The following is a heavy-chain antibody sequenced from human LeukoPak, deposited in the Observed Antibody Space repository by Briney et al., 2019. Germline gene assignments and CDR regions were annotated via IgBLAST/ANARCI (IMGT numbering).Heavy chain of an antibody. J-gene: IGHJ3*02. CDR2: ISSSSSYI. CDR3: ARDTAYGDGAFDI. CDR1: GFTFSSYS. D-gene: IGHD4-17*01. Sequence: GGSLRLSCAASGFTFSSYSMNWVRQAPGKGLGWVSSISSSSSYIYYADSVKGRFTISRDNAKNSLYLQMNSLRAEDKAVYYCARDTAYGDGAFDIWGQGTMVTVSS. V-gene: IGHV3-21*01.